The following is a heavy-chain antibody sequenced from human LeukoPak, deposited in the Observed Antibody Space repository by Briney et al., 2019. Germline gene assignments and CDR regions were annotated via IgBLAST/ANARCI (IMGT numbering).Heavy chain of an antibody. CDR3: ARDSNVLLWFGELLSPYYYYYGMDV. J-gene: IGHJ6*02. CDR1: GDSVSSNSAA. V-gene: IGHV6-1*01. D-gene: IGHD3-10*01. CDR2: TYYRSKWYN. Sequence: SQTLSLTYAISGDSVSSNSAAWNWIRQSPSRGLEWLGRTYYRSKWYNDYAVSVESRVTINPDTSKNQFSLQLNSVTPEDTAVYYCARDSNVLLWFGELLSPYYYYYGMDVWGQGTTVTVSS.